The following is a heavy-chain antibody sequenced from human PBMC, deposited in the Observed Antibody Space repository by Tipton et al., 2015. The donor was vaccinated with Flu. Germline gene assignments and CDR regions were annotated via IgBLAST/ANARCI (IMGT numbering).Heavy chain of an antibody. Sequence: TLSLTCTVSGGSISSYYWSWIRQPPGKGLEWIGYIYYSGSTNYNPSLKSRVTISVDTSKNQFSLKLSSVTAADTAVYYCARDSLYGDYSDYYYMDVWGKGTTVTVSS. CDR1: GGSISSYY. J-gene: IGHJ6*03. D-gene: IGHD4-17*01. CDR3: ARDSLYGDYSDYYYMDV. CDR2: IYYSGST. V-gene: IGHV4-59*01.